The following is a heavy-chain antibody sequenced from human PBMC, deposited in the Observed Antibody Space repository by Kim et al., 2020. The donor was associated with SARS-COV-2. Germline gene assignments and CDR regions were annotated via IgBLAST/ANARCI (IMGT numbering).Heavy chain of an antibody. V-gene: IGHV3-74*01. D-gene: IGHD5-12*01. J-gene: IGHJ4*02. CDR2: ISIDGKST. CDR3: AIRDGYTSGHDY. CDR1: GFTSSPYW. Sequence: GGSLRLSCAASGFTSSPYWMNWVRQAPGKGLVWVSRISIDGKSTNYADYVKGRFTISRDNAKNNVYLQTNSLRGDDTAVYYCAIRDGYTSGHDYWGRGTLVTVSS.